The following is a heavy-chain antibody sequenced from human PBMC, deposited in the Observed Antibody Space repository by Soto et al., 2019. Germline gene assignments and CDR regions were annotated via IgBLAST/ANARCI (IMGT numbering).Heavy chain of an antibody. D-gene: IGHD2-2*01. CDR3: ARDTHPGRYCISTSCYPYGMDV. Sequence: QVPLVQSGAEVKQPGSSVKVSCKASGGTFSSYAISWVRQAPGQGLEWMGGIIPIFGTANYAQKFQGRVTITADESTSXXNXEXXSLKSEDTAGYDCARDTHPGRYCISTSCYPYGMDVWGQGTTVTVSS. CDR2: IIPIFGTA. CDR1: GGTFSSYA. J-gene: IGHJ6*02. V-gene: IGHV1-69*12.